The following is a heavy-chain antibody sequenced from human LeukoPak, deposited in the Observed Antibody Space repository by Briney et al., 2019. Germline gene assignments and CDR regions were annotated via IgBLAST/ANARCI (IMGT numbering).Heavy chain of an antibody. CDR3: ARGVVATTFDY. D-gene: IGHD5-12*01. Sequence: SETLSLTCTVSGGSISSYYWSWIRQPPGKGLEWIGYIYYSGSTNYNPSLKSRVTISVDTSKNQFSLKLSSVTAADTAVYYCARGVVATTFDYWGQGTLVTVSS. CDR1: GGSISSYY. V-gene: IGHV4-59*01. J-gene: IGHJ4*02. CDR2: IYYSGST.